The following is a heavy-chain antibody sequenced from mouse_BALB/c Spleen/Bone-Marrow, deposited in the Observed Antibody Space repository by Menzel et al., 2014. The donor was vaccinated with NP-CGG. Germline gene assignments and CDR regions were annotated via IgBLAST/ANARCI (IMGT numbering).Heavy chain of an antibody. Sequence: QVQLQQSGAELARPGASVKLSCKASGYTFTDYYINWVKQRTGQGLEWIGEIYPGSGNTYYNEKFKGKATLTADKSSSTAYMQLSSLTSEDSAVYFCARDWDYYAMDYWVKEPQSPSPQ. D-gene: IGHD4-1*01. J-gene: IGHJ4*01. V-gene: IGHV1-77*01. CDR2: IYPGSGNT. CDR3: ARDWDYYAMDY. CDR1: GYTFTDYY.